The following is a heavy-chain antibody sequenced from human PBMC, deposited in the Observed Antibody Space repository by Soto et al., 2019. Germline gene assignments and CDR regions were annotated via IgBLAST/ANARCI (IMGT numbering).Heavy chain of an antibody. D-gene: IGHD6-13*01. CDR1: GYTFTGYY. CDR3: ARGEFSSSWYREPHFDS. J-gene: IGHJ4*02. CDR2: INPNSGGT. V-gene: IGHV1-2*02. Sequence: ASVKVSCKASGYTFTGYYMHWVRQAPGQGLEWMGWINPNSGGTNYAQKFQGRVTMTRDTSISTAYMELSRLRSDDTAVYYCARGEFSSSWYREPHFDSWGQGTLVTVSS.